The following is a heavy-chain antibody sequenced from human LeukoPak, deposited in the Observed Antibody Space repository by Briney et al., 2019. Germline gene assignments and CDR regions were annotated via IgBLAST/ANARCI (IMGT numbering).Heavy chain of an antibody. CDR2: IRYDGSNK. CDR3: AKDRHYRDLDSLDI. V-gene: IGHV3-30*02. J-gene: IGHJ3*02. CDR1: GFTFSSYG. D-gene: IGHD5-24*01. Sequence: PGGSLRLSCAASGFTFSSYGMHWVRQAPGKGLEGVAFIRYDGSNKYYADSVKGRFTISRDNAKNSLYLQMNSLRAEDTAFYYCAKDRHYRDLDSLDIWGQGTMVTVSS.